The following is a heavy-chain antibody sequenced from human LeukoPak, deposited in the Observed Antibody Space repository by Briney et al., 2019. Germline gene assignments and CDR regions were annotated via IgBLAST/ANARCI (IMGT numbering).Heavy chain of an antibody. Sequence: PSETLSLTCIVSGGSIRNYYWSWIRHPPEKGLEWIWNIHISGGTNYNPSLKSRVTMSVDTSKNEFSLKLRSLIVADTAVYYCARSYDTSGYYHAFDIWGQGTMVTVSS. CDR1: GGSIRNYY. D-gene: IGHD3-22*01. CDR3: ARSYDTSGYYHAFDI. CDR2: IHISGGT. V-gene: IGHV4-4*09. J-gene: IGHJ3*02.